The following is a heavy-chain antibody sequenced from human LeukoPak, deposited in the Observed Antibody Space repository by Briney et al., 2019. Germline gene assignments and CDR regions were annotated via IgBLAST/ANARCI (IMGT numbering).Heavy chain of an antibody. J-gene: IGHJ4*02. CDR1: GYTFTSYG. CDR2: ISAYNGNT. D-gene: IGHD3-22*01. Sequence: ASVKVSCKASGYTFTSYGISWVRQAPGQGLEWMGWISAYNGNTNYAQKLQGRVTMTTDTSTSTAYMELRSLRPDDTAVYYCARDWDYYDSSGPTPLLDYWGQGTLVTVSS. V-gene: IGHV1-18*01. CDR3: ARDWDYYDSSGPTPLLDY.